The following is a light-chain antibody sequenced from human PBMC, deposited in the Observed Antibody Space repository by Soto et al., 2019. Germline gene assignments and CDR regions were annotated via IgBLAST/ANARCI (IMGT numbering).Light chain of an antibody. CDR2: GAS. J-gene: IGKJ4*01. Sequence: EIVLTQSPGTLSLSPGERATLSCRASQSVSSSFLAWYQQKPGQAPRLLIYGASSRATGIPDRFSGSGSGTDFTLTSSRLEPEDVAGYYCQQYGSAPLTFGGGTKVEIK. V-gene: IGKV3-20*01. CDR3: QQYGSAPLT. CDR1: QSVSSSF.